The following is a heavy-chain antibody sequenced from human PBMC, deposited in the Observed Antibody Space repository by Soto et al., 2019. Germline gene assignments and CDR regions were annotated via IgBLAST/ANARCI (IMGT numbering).Heavy chain of an antibody. Sequence: ASVKVSCKASGGTFSSYTISWVRQAPGQGLEWMGRIIPILGIANYAQKFQGRVTITADKSTSTAYMELSSLRSEDTAVYYCARAVIEAAADSKFDPWGQGTLVTVSS. CDR3: ARAVIEAAADSKFDP. D-gene: IGHD6-13*01. J-gene: IGHJ5*02. CDR1: GGTFSSYT. CDR2: IIPILGIA. V-gene: IGHV1-69*02.